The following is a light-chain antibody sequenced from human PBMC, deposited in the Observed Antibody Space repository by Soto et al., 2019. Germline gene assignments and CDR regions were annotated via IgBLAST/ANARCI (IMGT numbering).Light chain of an antibody. J-gene: IGKJ1*01. Sequence: IVLTQSPGTLSLSPGERATLSCRTSQSVISTSLAWYQQKPGQAPRLLIYGASNRATGIPDRFSGSGSVTDFTLIISRLEPEDFAVYYCQQYGSSGTFGQGTKVDIK. CDR1: QSVISTS. V-gene: IGKV3-20*01. CDR3: QQYGSSGT. CDR2: GAS.